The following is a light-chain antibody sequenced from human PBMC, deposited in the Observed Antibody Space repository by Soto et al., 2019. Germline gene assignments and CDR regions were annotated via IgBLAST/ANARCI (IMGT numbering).Light chain of an antibody. CDR2: GAF. J-gene: IGKJ4*01. Sequence: VLTQSPGTLSLTPGERATLSCRASQYITSTYLAWYQQKPGQAPRPLIYGAFNRATGIPDRFSGSGSGTDFTLTISSLQSEDFGVYYCQHYNRWPLTFGGGTKVDIK. V-gene: IGKV3-20*01. CDR1: QYITSTY. CDR3: QHYNRWPLT.